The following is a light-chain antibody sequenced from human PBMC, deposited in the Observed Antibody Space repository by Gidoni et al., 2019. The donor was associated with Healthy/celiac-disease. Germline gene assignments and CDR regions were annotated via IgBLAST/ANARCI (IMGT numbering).Light chain of an antibody. J-gene: IGLJ1*01. CDR2: QDT. Sequence: SYDLTQPPSVSVSPGQTASITCSGDRLGDKYTYWYQQKSGQSPVLVIYQDTKRPSGIPERFSGSNSGNTATLTISGTQAVDEADYYCQAWDSNAEFFGTGTKVTVL. CDR1: RLGDKY. V-gene: IGLV3-1*01. CDR3: QAWDSNAEF.